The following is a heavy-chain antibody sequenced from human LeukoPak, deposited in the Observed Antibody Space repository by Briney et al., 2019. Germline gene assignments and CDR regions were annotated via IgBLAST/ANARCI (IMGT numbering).Heavy chain of an antibody. J-gene: IGHJ4*02. CDR1: GFTFSSYW. Sequence: PGGSLRVSCAVPGFTFSSYWINWVRQAPGKGPEWVASINQDGSDHYYVDSVKGRFTISRDNAKDSLYLQMSSLRVEDTAVYYCVRGRPHWGQGTLVTVSS. V-gene: IGHV3-7*05. CDR3: VRGRPH. CDR2: INQDGSDH.